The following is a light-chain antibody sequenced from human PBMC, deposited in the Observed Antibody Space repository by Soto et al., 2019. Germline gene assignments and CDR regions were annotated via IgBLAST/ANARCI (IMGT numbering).Light chain of an antibody. J-gene: IGKJ2*01. CDR3: QQYGSSPPAT. Sequence: EIVLTQSPGTLSLCPGERATLSCRASQSISSSYLAWYQQSPGQAPRLLVYGASSRATDIPDRFSGSGSGTDFTLTISRLEPEDFAVYFCQQYGSSPPATFGQGTKLEIK. CDR2: GAS. V-gene: IGKV3-20*01. CDR1: QSISSSY.